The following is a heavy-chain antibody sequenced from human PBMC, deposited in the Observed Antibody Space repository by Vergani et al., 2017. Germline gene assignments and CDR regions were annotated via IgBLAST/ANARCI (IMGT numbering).Heavy chain of an antibody. CDR3: ARGSSWYYYYGMDV. Sequence: EVQLVESGGGLIQPGGSLRLSCAASGFTVSSNYMSWVRQAPGKGLEWVSVIYSGGSTYYADSVKGRFTISRDNSKNTLYLQMNSLRAEDTAVYYCARGSSWYYYYGMDVWGQGTTVTVSS. CDR1: GFTVSSNY. CDR2: IYSGGST. V-gene: IGHV3-53*01. J-gene: IGHJ6*02. D-gene: IGHD6-13*01.